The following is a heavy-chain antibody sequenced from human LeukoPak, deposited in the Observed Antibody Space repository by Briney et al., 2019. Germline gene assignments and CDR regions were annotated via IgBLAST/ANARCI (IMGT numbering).Heavy chain of an antibody. J-gene: IGHJ5*02. Sequence: SETLSLTCTVSGGSISSSSYYWGWIRQPPGKGLEWIGSIYYSGSTYYNPSLKSRVTISVDTSKNQFSLKLSSATAADTAVYYCARVEWELTWWFDPWGQGTLVTVSS. CDR1: GGSISSSSYY. CDR2: IYYSGST. D-gene: IGHD1-26*01. CDR3: ARVEWELTWWFDP. V-gene: IGHV4-39*07.